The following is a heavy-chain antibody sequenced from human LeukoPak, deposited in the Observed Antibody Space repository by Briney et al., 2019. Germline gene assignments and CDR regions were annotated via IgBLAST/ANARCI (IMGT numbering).Heavy chain of an antibody. Sequence: SETLSLTCTVSGGSISTNYWSWIRQPAGKGLEWIGRIYNSGNTNYSPSFESRVTMSADTSKNQFSLKLSSVTAADTAVYYCARGTFDSSGYYLFDYWGQGTLVTVSS. CDR3: ARGTFDSSGYYLFDY. V-gene: IGHV4-4*07. CDR1: GGSISTNY. CDR2: IYNSGNT. D-gene: IGHD3-22*01. J-gene: IGHJ4*02.